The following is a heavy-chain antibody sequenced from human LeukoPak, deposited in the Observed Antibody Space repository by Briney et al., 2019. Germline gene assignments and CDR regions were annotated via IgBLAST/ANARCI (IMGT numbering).Heavy chain of an antibody. Sequence: GGSLRLSCAASGFTFSTYNMHRVRQAPGKGLEWVAVISYDGNDKYYADSVKGRFAISRDNSKNTLYLQMNSLRAEDTAVYYCAKDLYSSNWYNWFDPWGQGTLVTVSS. V-gene: IGHV3-30*18. J-gene: IGHJ5*02. D-gene: IGHD6-13*01. CDR2: ISYDGNDK. CDR1: GFTFSTYN. CDR3: AKDLYSSNWYNWFDP.